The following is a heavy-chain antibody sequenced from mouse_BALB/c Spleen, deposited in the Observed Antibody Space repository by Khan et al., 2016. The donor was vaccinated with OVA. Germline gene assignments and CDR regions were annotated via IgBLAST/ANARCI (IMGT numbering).Heavy chain of an antibody. V-gene: IGHV1-9*01. CDR1: GYTSSSYW. Sequence: QVRLQQSGAELMKPGASVKISCKATGYTSSSYWIEWVKQRPGHGLEWIGEILPGSGSNNYNEKFKGKATFTADTSSNTAYMQLSSLTSEDSAVYYCARGNYYGSSSWFGYWGQGTLVTVS. CDR2: ILPGSGSN. D-gene: IGHD1-1*01. CDR3: ARGNYYGSSSWFGY. J-gene: IGHJ3*01.